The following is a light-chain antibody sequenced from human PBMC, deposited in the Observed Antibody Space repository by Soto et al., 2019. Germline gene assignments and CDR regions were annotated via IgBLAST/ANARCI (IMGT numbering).Light chain of an antibody. CDR3: RSFTTSTSCV. CDR1: SSDVGAYAY. J-gene: IGLJ1*01. V-gene: IGLV2-14*03. CDR2: DVS. Sequence: QSALTQPASVSGSPGQSLTISCTGTSSDVGAYAYVSWYQQHPGEVPKLMIFDVSDRPSGVSNRFSGSKSGNTASLTISGLQAEDEDDYYCRSFTTSTSCVFGTGTKLTVL.